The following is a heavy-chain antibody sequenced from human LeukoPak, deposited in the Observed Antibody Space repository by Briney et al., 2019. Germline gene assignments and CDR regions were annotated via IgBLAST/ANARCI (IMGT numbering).Heavy chain of an antibody. D-gene: IGHD1-26*01. CDR3: ARDRSSGSYYTRIWFDP. J-gene: IGHJ5*02. Sequence: PGGSLRLSCEASGFTFTTYSMTWVRQAPGKGLEWVSIISSGSSAIFSADALKGRFTISRDNAKNSLYLQMNSLRAEDTAVYYCARDRSSGSYYTRIWFDPWGQGTLVTVSS. CDR2: ISSGSSAI. CDR1: GFTFTTYS. V-gene: IGHV3-21*01.